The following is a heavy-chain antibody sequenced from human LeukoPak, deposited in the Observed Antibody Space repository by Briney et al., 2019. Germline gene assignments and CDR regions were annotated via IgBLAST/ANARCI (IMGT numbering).Heavy chain of an antibody. CDR3: ARDRGIYCSGGSCFDY. J-gene: IGHJ4*02. CDR2: ISGYSGST. D-gene: IGHD2-15*01. V-gene: IGHV1-18*04. CDR1: GYTFSSYG. Sequence: ASVKVSCKASGYTFSSYGISWVRQAPGQGLEWVACISGYSGSTYYAQKLQGRVTMTTDTSKSTPYMELMSLRSDDTAVYYCARDRGIYCSGGSCFDYWGQGTLVTVSS.